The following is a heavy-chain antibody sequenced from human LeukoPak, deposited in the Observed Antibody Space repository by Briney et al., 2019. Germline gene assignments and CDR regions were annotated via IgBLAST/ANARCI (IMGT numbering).Heavy chain of an antibody. CDR1: GGSFSGYY. Sequence: PSETLSLTCAVYGGSFSGYYWSWIRQPPGKGLEWIGEINHSGSTNCNPSLKSRVTISVDTSKNQFSLKLSSVTAADTAVYYCARGSMRWLQLGSRIAFDIWGQGTMVTVSS. D-gene: IGHD5-24*01. V-gene: IGHV4-34*01. CDR3: ARGSMRWLQLGSRIAFDI. J-gene: IGHJ3*02. CDR2: INHSGST.